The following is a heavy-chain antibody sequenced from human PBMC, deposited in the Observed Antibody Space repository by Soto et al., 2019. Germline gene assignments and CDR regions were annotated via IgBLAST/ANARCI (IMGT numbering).Heavy chain of an antibody. J-gene: IGHJ6*02. CDR2: IIPIFGTA. CDR3: ARIGEQQLVLSDV. V-gene: IGHV1-69*13. CDR1: GGTFSSYA. D-gene: IGHD6-13*01. Sequence: GASVKVSCKASGGTFSSYAISWVRQAPGQGLEWMGGIIPIFGTANYAQKFQGRVTITADESTSTAYMELSSLRSEDTAVYYCARIGEQQLVLSDVWGRGTTVTVSS.